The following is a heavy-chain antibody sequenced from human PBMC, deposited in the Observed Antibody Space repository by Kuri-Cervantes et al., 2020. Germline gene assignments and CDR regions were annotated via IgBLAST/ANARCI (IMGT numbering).Heavy chain of an antibody. CDR2: ISWDGGST. CDR1: GFTFDDYA. J-gene: IGHJ4*02. V-gene: IGHV3-43D*04. Sequence: GGSLRLSCAASGFTFDDYAVHWVRQAPGKGLEWVSLISWDGGSTYYADSVKGRFTISRDNSKNSLYLQMNSLRPEDTALYYCTRGSSGINYWGQGTLVTVSS. CDR3: TRGSSGINY. D-gene: IGHD6-19*01.